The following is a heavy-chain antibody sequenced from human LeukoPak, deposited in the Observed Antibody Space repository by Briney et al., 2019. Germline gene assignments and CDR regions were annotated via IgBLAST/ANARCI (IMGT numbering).Heavy chain of an antibody. CDR2: MNPNSGDT. V-gene: IGHV1-2*02. J-gene: IGHJ4*02. CDR1: GYTFKTYG. CDR3: ARRRIDCSSTSCYVDY. Sequence: ASVKVSCKASGYTFKTYGFHNIHWVRQAPGQGLQWMGWMNPNSGDTSYAQNFQGRLTMTRDTSISTAYMELSRLRSDDTAIYFCARRRIDCSSTSCYVDYWGQGTLVTVSS. D-gene: IGHD2-2*01.